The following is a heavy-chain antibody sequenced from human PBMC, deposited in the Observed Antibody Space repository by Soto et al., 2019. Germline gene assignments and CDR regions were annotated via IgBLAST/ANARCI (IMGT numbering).Heavy chain of an antibody. V-gene: IGHV1-2*02. CDR2: INPNSGDT. J-gene: IGHJ4*02. Sequence: QVQLVQSGAEVKKPGASVKVSCRASGYTFTDYFVSWVRQAPGQGLEWVGWINPNSGDTKYAQKFQGRVTFTTDTSISTAYMELCRLRSDDTAVFYCAKLLWSGYYTVQEVDYWGQGTLVTVSS. CDR1: GYTFTDYF. D-gene: IGHD3-3*01. CDR3: AKLLWSGYYTVQEVDY.